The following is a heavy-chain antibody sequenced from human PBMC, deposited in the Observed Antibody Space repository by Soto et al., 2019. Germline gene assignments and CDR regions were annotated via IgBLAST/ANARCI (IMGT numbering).Heavy chain of an antibody. CDR2: ISSSGSTI. CDR3: AGGGWGYCSGGSCYRGVGTDYYFDY. J-gene: IGHJ4*02. D-gene: IGHD2-15*01. V-gene: IGHV3-11*01. Sequence: QVQLVESGGGLVKPGGSLRLSCAASGFTFSDYYMSWIRQAPGKGLEWVSYISSSGSTIYYADSVKGRFTISRDNAKNSLYLQMNSLRAEDTAVYYCAGGGWGYCSGGSCYRGVGTDYYFDYWGQGTLVTVSS. CDR1: GFTFSDYY.